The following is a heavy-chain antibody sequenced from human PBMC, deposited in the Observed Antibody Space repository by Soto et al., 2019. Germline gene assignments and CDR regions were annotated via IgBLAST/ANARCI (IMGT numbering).Heavy chain of an antibody. CDR3: AKDLVSIFGVAPDY. CDR1: GFTFSSYA. Sequence: GGSLILSCAASGFTFSSYAMSWVRQAPGKGLEWVSAISGSGGSTDYADSVKGRFTISRDNSKNTLYLQMNSLRAEDTALYYCAKDLVSIFGVAPDYWGQGTLVTVSS. D-gene: IGHD3-3*01. J-gene: IGHJ4*02. CDR2: ISGSGGST. V-gene: IGHV3-23*01.